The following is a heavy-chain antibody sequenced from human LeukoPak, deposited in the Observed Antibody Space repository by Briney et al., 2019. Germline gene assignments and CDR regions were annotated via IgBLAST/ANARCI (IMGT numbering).Heavy chain of an antibody. Sequence: PSETLSLTCSVSGDSISYFYWSWIRQAAGKGLEWIGRISGSGSTDYNASLKSRVTISVDTSKNQFSLKLSSVTAADTAVYYCARRRRGYFDWLLFDYWGQGTLVTVSS. D-gene: IGHD3-9*01. J-gene: IGHJ4*02. CDR1: GDSISYFY. CDR3: ARRRRGYFDWLLFDY. CDR2: ISGSGST. V-gene: IGHV4-4*07.